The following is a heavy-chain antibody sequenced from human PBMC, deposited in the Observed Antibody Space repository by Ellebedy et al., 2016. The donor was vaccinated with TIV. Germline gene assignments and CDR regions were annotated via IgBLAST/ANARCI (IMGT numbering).Heavy chain of an antibody. Sequence: APVKVSCXASGYTFTSYYIHWVRQAPGQGLEWMGIINPSGGSTTYAQKFQGRVTMTRDTSTRTVYMELSSLRSEDTAVYYCARGYGDYDYWGQGSLVTVSS. CDR1: GYTFTSYY. D-gene: IGHD4-17*01. J-gene: IGHJ4*02. CDR2: INPSGGST. CDR3: ARGYGDYDY. V-gene: IGHV1-46*01.